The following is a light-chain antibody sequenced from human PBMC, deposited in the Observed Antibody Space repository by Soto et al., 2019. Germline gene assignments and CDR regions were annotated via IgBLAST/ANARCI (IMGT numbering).Light chain of an antibody. CDR1: SSNIGSNT. Sequence: QSVLTQPPSASGTPGQRVTISCSGSSSNIGSNTVNWYQPLPGTAPKLLIYRNNQRPSGVPDRFSGSKSGTSASLAISGLQSEDEADYYCAAWDDSLNGVVFGGGTKVTVL. CDR3: AAWDDSLNGVV. J-gene: IGLJ2*01. V-gene: IGLV1-44*01. CDR2: RNN.